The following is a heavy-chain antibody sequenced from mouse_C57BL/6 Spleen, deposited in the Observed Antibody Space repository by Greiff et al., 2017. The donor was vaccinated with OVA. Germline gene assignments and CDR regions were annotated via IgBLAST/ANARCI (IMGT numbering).Heavy chain of an antibody. V-gene: IGHV5-9-1*02. CDR1: GFTFSSYA. CDR2: ISSGGDYI. CDR3: TREGYDVSYFDY. J-gene: IGHJ2*01. Sequence: EVKLMESGEGLVKPGGSLKLSCAASGFTFSSYAMSWVRQTPEKRLEWVAYISSGGDYIYYADTVKGRFTISRDNARNTLYLQMSSLKSEDTAMYYCTREGYDVSYFDYWGQGTTLTVSS. D-gene: IGHD2-2*01.